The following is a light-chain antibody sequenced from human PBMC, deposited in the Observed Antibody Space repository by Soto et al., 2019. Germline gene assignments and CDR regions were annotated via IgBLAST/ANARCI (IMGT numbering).Light chain of an antibody. CDR1: QSIKSE. V-gene: IGKV3-15*01. Sequence: EIVMTQSPATLSLSAGERAALSCRARQSIKSELAWYQQKPGQPPRLLIYGASTRATGVPARFTGSESGSEFTLAISGLHSEDFAVYYCQQGHNWPLTFGQGTRLEI. J-gene: IGKJ2*01. CDR2: GAS. CDR3: QQGHNWPLT.